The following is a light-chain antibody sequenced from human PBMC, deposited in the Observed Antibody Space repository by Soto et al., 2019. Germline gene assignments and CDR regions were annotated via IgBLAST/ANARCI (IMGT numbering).Light chain of an antibody. CDR3: SSYAGNNNFVV. J-gene: IGLJ2*01. Sequence: QSALIQPPSASGSPGQSVTISCTGTSSDVGAYKYVSWYQQHPGKAPKLMIYEVTKRPSGVPGRFSGSESGNTASLTVSGLQAEDEADYYCSSYAGNNNFVVFGGGTKLTVL. V-gene: IGLV2-8*01. CDR2: EVT. CDR1: SSDVGAYKY.